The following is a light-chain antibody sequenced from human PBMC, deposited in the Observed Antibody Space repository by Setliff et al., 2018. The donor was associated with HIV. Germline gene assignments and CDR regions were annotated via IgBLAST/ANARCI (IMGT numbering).Light chain of an antibody. Sequence: QSVLTQPASVSGSPGQSITVSCTGTSSDVGGYNYVSWYQQHPGKAHKLMIYDVTKRPSGVSNRFSGSKSGNTASLTISGLQAEDEAVYYCCSYAGSSTLYVFGTGTKVTVL. CDR3: CSYAGSSTLYV. V-gene: IGLV2-23*02. J-gene: IGLJ1*01. CDR1: SSDVGGYNY. CDR2: DVT.